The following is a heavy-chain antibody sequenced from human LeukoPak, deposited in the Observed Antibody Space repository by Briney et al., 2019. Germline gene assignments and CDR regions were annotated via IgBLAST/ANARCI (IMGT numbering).Heavy chain of an antibody. CDR1: GYTFTGYY. CDR3: AKDPYLGMIVVVTVDY. J-gene: IGHJ4*02. D-gene: IGHD3-22*01. CDR2: INPNSGGT. V-gene: IGHV1-2*02. Sequence: ASVKVSCKASGYTFTGYYMHWVRQAPGQGLEWMGWINPNSGGTNYAQKFQGRVTMTRDTSISTAYMELSRLRSDDTAVYYCAKDPYLGMIVVVTVDYWGQGTLVTVSS.